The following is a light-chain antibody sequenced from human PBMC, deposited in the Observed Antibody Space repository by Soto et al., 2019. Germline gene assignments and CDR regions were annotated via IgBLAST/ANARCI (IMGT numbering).Light chain of an antibody. V-gene: IGKV3-15*01. J-gene: IGKJ4*01. Sequence: EIVMTQSPATLSVSPGERATLSCRASQSVSSNLAWYQQKPGQAPSLLIYDASTRATGVPARFSGSGSGTEITLTISSLQSEDFAVYYCQQDNDWPLTFGGGTKVEIK. CDR1: QSVSSN. CDR3: QQDNDWPLT. CDR2: DAS.